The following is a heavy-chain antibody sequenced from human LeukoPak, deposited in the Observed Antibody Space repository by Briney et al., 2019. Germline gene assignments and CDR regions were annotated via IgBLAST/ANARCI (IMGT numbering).Heavy chain of an antibody. Sequence: SVKVSCKASGGTFSSYAISWVRQAPGQGLEWMGGIIPIFGTANYAQKFQGRVTITADESTSTAYMELSSLRSEDTAVYYCARWEYYYDSSGYYYAPEIYYGMDVWVQGTTVTVSS. D-gene: IGHD3-22*01. CDR3: ARWEYYYDSSGYYYAPEIYYGMDV. J-gene: IGHJ6*02. V-gene: IGHV1-69*01. CDR1: GGTFSSYA. CDR2: IIPIFGTA.